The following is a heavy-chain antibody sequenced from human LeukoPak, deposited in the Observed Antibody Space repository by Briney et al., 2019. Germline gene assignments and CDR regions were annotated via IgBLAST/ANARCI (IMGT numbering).Heavy chain of an antibody. D-gene: IGHD2-15*01. CDR1: GFSLRTSGGG. CDR2: VYWDDDK. Sequence: SGPTLLHPTQTLTLTCTFSGFSLRTSGGGVGWIRQPPDKALEWLSLVYWDDDKSYSPSLKTRLTITKDSSKIQVVLTMTKMNTVDTATSACAYRQLVKPATPFDDWGQGALVPVSS. J-gene: IGHJ4*02. CDR3: AYRQLVKPATPFDD. V-gene: IGHV2-5*02.